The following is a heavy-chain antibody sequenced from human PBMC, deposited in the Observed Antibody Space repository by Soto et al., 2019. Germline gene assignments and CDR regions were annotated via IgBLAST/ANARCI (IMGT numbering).Heavy chain of an antibody. CDR3: ARTYCSSTSCQYYFDY. CDR2: ISSSSSYI. CDR1: GFTFSSYS. Sequence: PGGSLRLSCAASGFTFSSYSMNWVRQAPGQGLEWVSSISSSSSYIYYADSVKGRFTISRDNAKNSLYLQMNSLRAEDTAVYYCARTYCSSTSCQYYFDYWGQGTLVTVSS. D-gene: IGHD2-2*01. V-gene: IGHV3-21*01. J-gene: IGHJ4*02.